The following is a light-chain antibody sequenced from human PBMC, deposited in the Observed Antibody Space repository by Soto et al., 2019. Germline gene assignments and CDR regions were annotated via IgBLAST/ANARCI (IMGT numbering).Light chain of an antibody. CDR3: QQYNNWLTWT. J-gene: IGKJ1*01. CDR2: GAS. Sequence: EIVMTQSPATLSVSPGERATLSCRASQSVSSNLAWYQQKPGQAPRLLIYGASTRATGIPARFSGSGSGTEFTLPISSLQSEDFAVYDCQQYNNWLTWTFGQGTKVEIK. V-gene: IGKV3-15*01. CDR1: QSVSSN.